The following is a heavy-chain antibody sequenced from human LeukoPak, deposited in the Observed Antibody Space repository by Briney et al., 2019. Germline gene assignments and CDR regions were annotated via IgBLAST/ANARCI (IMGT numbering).Heavy chain of an antibody. CDR2: ISGSGGST. CDR1: GFTFSSYA. V-gene: IGHV3-23*01. Sequence: GGSLRLSCAASGFTFSSYAMSWVRQAPGKGLEWVSAISGSGGSTYYADSVKGRFTISRDNSKNTLYLQMNSLRAEDTAVYYCAKDMERAAGTDWFDPWGREPWSPSPQ. D-gene: IGHD6-13*01. CDR3: AKDMERAAGTDWFDP. J-gene: IGHJ5*02.